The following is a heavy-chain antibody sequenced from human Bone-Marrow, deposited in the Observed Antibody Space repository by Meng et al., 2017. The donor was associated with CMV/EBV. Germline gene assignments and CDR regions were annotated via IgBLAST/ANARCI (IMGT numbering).Heavy chain of an antibody. D-gene: IGHD3-22*01. J-gene: IGHJ4*02. CDR3: ARGGRYDNSGYYYGVFDY. Sequence: ASVKVSCKASGYTFTSYDINWVRQATGQGLEWMGWMNPNSGNTGYAQKFQGRVTITRNTSISTAYMELSSLRSEDTAVYYCARGGRYDNSGYYYGVFDYWGQGTLVTVSS. V-gene: IGHV1-8*03. CDR2: MNPNSGNT. CDR1: GYTFTSYD.